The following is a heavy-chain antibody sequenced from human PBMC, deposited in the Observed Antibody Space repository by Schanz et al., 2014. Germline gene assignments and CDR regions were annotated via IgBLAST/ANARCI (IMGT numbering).Heavy chain of an antibody. CDR2: INPSGGST. V-gene: IGHV1-46*03. CDR1: GYTFTSDS. CDR3: ARTGYDPSLTH. J-gene: IGHJ4*02. Sequence: QVQVEQSGPEVKKPGASVTVSCKASGYTFTSDSMHWVRQAPGQGLEWMGMINPSGGSTTYAQKFQGRVTMTRDTSTSTVYMELSSLRSEDTAVYYCARTGYDPSLTHWGQGTLVTVSS. D-gene: IGHD5-12*01.